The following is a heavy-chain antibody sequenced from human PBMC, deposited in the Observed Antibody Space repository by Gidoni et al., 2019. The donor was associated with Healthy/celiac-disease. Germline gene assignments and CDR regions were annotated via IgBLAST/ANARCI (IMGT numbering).Heavy chain of an antibody. CDR1: GFTLDAYT. CDR2: SSWDGGST. Sequence: EVQLLESGGVVVQPGGSLRLSCAASGFTLDAYTMHWVRQAPGKGLEWVSLSSWDGGSTYYADSVKGRFTISRDNSKNSLYLQMNSLRTEDTALYYCAKDGGYCSSTSCYLFDYWGQGTLVTVSS. CDR3: AKDGGYCSSTSCYLFDY. V-gene: IGHV3-43*01. J-gene: IGHJ4*02. D-gene: IGHD2-2*03.